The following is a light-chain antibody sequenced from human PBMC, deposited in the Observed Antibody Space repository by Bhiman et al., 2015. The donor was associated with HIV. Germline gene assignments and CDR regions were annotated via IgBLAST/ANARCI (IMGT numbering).Light chain of an antibody. CDR3: SSYAGSTKGYV. CDR1: SRDVGGYNY. CDR2: EVS. V-gene: IGLV2-8*01. Sequence: QSALTQPPSASGSRGQSVTISCTGTSRDVGGYNYVSWYQQHPGKAPKLMIYEVSKRPSGVPDRFSGSKSGNTASLTVSGLQAEDEADYYCSSYAGSTKGYVFGTGTKVTVL. J-gene: IGLJ1*01.